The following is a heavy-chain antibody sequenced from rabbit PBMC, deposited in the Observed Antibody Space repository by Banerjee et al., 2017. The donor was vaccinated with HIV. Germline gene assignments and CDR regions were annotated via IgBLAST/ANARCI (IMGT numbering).Heavy chain of an antibody. J-gene: IGHJ4*01. CDR2: IYAGSSGGST. Sequence: QEQLEESGGGLVKPEGSLTLTCKASGFDLSSYYFMCWVRQAPGKGLEWITCIYAGSSGGSTYYASRAKGRFTISKTSSTTLTLQMTSLTAADTATYFCARRLVVVGFFNLWGPGTLVTV. V-gene: IGHV1S45*01. CDR3: ARRLVVVGFFNL. CDR1: GFDLSSYYF. D-gene: IGHD4-2*01.